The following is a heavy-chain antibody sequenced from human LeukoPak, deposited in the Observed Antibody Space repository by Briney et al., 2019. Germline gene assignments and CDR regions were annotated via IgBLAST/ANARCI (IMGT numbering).Heavy chain of an antibody. CDR3: AGSYSSSWYDWFDP. CDR2: ISGSGGST. J-gene: IGHJ5*02. Sequence: PGGSLRLSCAASGFTFSDYGMSWVRQAPGKGLEWVSAISGSGGSTYYADSVKGRFTISRDNSKNTLYLQMNSLRAEDTAVYYCAGSYSSSWYDWFDPWGQGTLVTVSS. V-gene: IGHV3-23*01. CDR1: GFTFSDYG. D-gene: IGHD6-13*01.